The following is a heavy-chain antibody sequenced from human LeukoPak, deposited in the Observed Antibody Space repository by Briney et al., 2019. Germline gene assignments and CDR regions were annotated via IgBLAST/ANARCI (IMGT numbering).Heavy chain of an antibody. CDR2: VREDGAEK. CDR1: GFIFNKYW. J-gene: IGHJ4*02. Sequence: PGGSLRLSCTASGFIFNKYWTSWVRQAPGKGLEWVATVREDGAEKYYVDSVKGRFTISRDNAKNSLYLQMNSLRAEDTAVYYCARDSPERGYSYGPLDNYFDYWGQGTLVTVSS. CDR3: ARDSPERGYSYGPLDNYFDY. D-gene: IGHD5-18*01. V-gene: IGHV3-7*01.